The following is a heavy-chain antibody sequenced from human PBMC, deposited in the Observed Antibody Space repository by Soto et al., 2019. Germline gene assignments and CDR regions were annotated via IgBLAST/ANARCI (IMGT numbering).Heavy chain of an antibody. CDR3: AKDTSPSTAYYFDY. Sequence: PSETLSLTCAVYGGSFSGYYWSGIRQPPGKGLEWIGEINHSGSTNYNPSLKSRVTISVDTSKNQFSLKLSSVTAADTAVYYCAKDTSPSTAYYFDYWGQGTLVTVSS. CDR2: INHSGST. D-gene: IGHD4-17*01. CDR1: GGSFSGYY. J-gene: IGHJ4*02. V-gene: IGHV4-34*01.